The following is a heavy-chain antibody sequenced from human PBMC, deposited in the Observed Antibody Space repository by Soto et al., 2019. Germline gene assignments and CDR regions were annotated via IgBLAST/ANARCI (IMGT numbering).Heavy chain of an antibody. CDR1: GFTFSSYA. CDR2: ISGSGGST. V-gene: IGHV3-23*01. J-gene: IGHJ6*02. CDR3: AKVDRSGPDYYYGMDV. Sequence: GGSLRLSCAASGFTFSSYAMNWVRQAPGKGLEWVSAISGSGGSTYYADSVKGRFTISRDNSKNTLYLQMNSLRAEDTAVYYCAKVDRSGPDYYYGMDVWGQGXTVTVYS. D-gene: IGHD3-22*01.